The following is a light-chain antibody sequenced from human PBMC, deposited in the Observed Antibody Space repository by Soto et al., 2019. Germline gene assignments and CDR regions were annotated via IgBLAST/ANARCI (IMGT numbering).Light chain of an antibody. J-gene: IGKJ1*01. CDR3: TQAKQSLT. CDR2: QIS. Sequence: DIVMTQTPLSSPVTLGQPASISCRSSQSLVHSDGNIYLSWLQQRPGQPPSLLIHQISNRFTGVPDRCGGSGAGTELTLKISRVEAEDVGVYYCTQAKQSLTVGHGTKVAI. V-gene: IGKV2-24*01. CDR1: QSLVHSDGNIY.